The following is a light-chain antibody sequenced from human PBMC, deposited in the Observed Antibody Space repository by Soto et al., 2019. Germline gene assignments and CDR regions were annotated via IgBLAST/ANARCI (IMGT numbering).Light chain of an antibody. CDR1: SSDVGGYNY. CDR3: SSYTSTSTYV. V-gene: IGLV2-14*01. J-gene: IGLJ1*01. CDR2: HVS. Sequence: SLLTQPSSLSGSPGQSITISCTGTSSDVGGYNYVSWYQQYPGKAPKLMIYHVSNRPSGVSNRFSGSKSGNSASLTISGLQPEDEDDYYCSSYTSTSTYVFGTGTKVTVL.